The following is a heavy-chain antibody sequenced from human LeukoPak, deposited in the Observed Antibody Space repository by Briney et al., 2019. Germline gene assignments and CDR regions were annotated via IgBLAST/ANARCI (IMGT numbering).Heavy chain of an antibody. D-gene: IGHD3-3*01. Sequence: PGGSLRLSCAASGFTFSSYAMSWVRQPPGKGLEWIGSIYYSGSTYYNPSLKSRVTISVDTSKNQFSLKLSSVTAADTAVYYCASIFWSGYYQFDYWGQGTLVTVSS. J-gene: IGHJ4*02. CDR1: GFTFSSYA. CDR2: IYYSGST. V-gene: IGHV4-59*05. CDR3: ASIFWSGYYQFDY.